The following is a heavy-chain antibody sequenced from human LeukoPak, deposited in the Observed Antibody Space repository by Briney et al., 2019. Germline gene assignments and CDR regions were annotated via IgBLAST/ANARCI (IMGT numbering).Heavy chain of an antibody. J-gene: IGHJ4*02. CDR2: MYHSGIT. CDR1: GYSISSGYY. Sequence: PSETLSLXCAVSGYSISSGYYWGWIQQPPGKGLEWIGNMYHSGITYYNASLKSRVTISVDTSNNQFSLKLNSVTAADTAVYYCARRYSNSYFDFWGQGTLVTVSS. D-gene: IGHD4-11*01. V-gene: IGHV4-38-2*01. CDR3: ARRYSNSYFDF.